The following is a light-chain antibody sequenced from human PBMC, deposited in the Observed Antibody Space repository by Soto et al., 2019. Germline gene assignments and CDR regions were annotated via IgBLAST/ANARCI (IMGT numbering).Light chain of an antibody. CDR1: SSNIGSNT. Sequence: QSVLTQPPSASGTPGQRVTISCSGSSSNIGSNTVNWYQQLPGTAPKVLIYSNNQRPSGVPGRFSGSKSGTSASLAISGLQAEDEAEYYCAAWDDSLNGWVFGGGTKLTVL. CDR2: SNN. J-gene: IGLJ3*02. V-gene: IGLV1-44*01. CDR3: AAWDDSLNGWV.